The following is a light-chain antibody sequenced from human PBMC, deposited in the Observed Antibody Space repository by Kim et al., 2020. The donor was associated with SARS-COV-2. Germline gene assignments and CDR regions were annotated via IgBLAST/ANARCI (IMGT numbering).Light chain of an antibody. J-gene: IGLJ2*01. CDR2: YDT. Sequence: APGKTARISCGGNNIGSKGVQWLQQKAGQAPVMVIYYDTCRPSGIPERFSASSSGNTATLTISSVEAGDEADYYCHVWDSGTYHVVFGGGTQLTVL. V-gene: IGLV3-21*04. CDR3: HVWDSGTYHVV. CDR1: NIGSKG.